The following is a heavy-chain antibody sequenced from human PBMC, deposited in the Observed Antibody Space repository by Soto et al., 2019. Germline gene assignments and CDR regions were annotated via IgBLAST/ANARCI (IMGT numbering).Heavy chain of an antibody. J-gene: IGHJ4*02. CDR3: VRHNAVAVGY. CDR2: TSQSGGT. V-gene: IGHV4-4*02. CDR1: GDSLRKTNW. Sequence: QEQLQESGPGLVEPSGTLSLTCAVSGDSLRKTNWWSWVRLPPGEGLEWIGETSQSGGTKYRPSHKSLVTITVDKPNSHLSLKLSSVTAADTAVYHCVRHNAVAVGYWGQGVPVTVS. D-gene: IGHD2-8*01.